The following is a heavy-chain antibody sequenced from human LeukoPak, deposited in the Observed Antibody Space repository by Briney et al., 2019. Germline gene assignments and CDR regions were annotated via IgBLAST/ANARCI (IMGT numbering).Heavy chain of an antibody. J-gene: IGHJ4*02. V-gene: IGHV4-39*07. D-gene: IGHD3-22*01. CDR1: GGPISSSYY. Sequence: PSETLSLTCIVSGGPISSSYYWGWIRQPPGKGLEWIGSIYYGGSTYYNPSLESRVSISVDTSKNQFSLKLSSVTAADTAVYYCAREGLSSGYYNYWGQGTLVTVSS. CDR3: AREGLSSGYYNY. CDR2: IYYGGST.